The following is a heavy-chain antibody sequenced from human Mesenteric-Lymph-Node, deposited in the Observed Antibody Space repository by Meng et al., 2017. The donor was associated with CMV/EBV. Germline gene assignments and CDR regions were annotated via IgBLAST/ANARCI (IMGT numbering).Heavy chain of an antibody. CDR1: GGTFSNHA. V-gene: IGHV1-69*01. J-gene: IGHJ4*02. CDR2: IIPIFGPA. Sequence: GGTFSNHAFSWMRPAPGQGLEWMGGIIPIFGPANYAQTLKDRVTITADESTTTVYMELSSLRSEDTALYYCATDYSGSGSFYNALFYWGQGTLVTVSS. D-gene: IGHD3-10*01. CDR3: ATDYSGSGSFYNALFY.